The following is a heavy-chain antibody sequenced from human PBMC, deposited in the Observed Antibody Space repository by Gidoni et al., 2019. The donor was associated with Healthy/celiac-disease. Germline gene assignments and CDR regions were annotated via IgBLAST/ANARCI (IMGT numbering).Heavy chain of an antibody. CDR1: GFTFSSYG. J-gene: IGHJ4*02. V-gene: IGHV3-33*01. CDR2: IWYDGSNK. Sequence: QVQLVESGGGVVQPGRSLRLSCAASGFTFSSYGMHWVRQAPGKGLEWVAVIWYDGSNKYYADSVKGRFTISRDNSKNTLYLQMNSLRAEDTAVYYCATSPPSGSYFDYWGQGTLVTVSS. CDR3: ATSPPSGSYFDY. D-gene: IGHD1-26*01.